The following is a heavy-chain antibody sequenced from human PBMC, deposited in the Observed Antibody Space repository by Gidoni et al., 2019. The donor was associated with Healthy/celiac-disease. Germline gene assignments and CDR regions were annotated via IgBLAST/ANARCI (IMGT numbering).Heavy chain of an antibody. CDR2: IKQDGSEK. Sequence: EVQLVESGGGVVQPGGSMRLSCAASGCNCSSDWMSWVRQAPGKGLEWVANIKQDGSEKYYVDSVNGRFTISRDNAKNSLYLQMNSLRAEDTAVYYCARLRYGMDVWGQGTTVTVSS. V-gene: IGHV3-7*03. CDR1: GCNCSSDW. D-gene: IGHD4-17*01. CDR3: ARLRYGMDV. J-gene: IGHJ6*02.